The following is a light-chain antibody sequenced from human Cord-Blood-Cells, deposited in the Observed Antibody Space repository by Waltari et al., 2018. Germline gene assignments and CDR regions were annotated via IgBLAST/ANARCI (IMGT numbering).Light chain of an antibody. Sequence: DIQMTQSLSTLSASVGDRVTITSRASQSISSWLAWYQQKPGKAPKLLIYKASSLESGVPSRFSGSGSGTEFTLTISSLQPDDFATYYCQQYNSYSRTFGQGTKVEIK. J-gene: IGKJ1*01. CDR3: QQYNSYSRT. CDR2: KAS. CDR1: QSISSW. V-gene: IGKV1-5*03.